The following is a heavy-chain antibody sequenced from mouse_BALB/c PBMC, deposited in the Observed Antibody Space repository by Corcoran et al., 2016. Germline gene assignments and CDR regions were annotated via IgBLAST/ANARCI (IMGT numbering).Heavy chain of an antibody. J-gene: IGHJ4*01. V-gene: IGHV1-18*01. CDR2: INPYNGGT. Sequence: EVQLQQSGPELVKPGASMKISCKASGYSFTGYTLNWVKQSHGKNLEWIGLINPYNGGTSYNQKFKGKATLTVDKSSSTAYMELLSLTSEDAAVYDCARGSYGNYGYYYAMDYWGQGTSVTVSS. D-gene: IGHD2-1*01. CDR3: ARGSYGNYGYYYAMDY. CDR1: GYSFTGYT.